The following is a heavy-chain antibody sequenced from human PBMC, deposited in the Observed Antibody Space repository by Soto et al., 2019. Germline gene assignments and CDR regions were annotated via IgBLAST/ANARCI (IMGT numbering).Heavy chain of an antibody. CDR2: IKQDGSDK. V-gene: IGHV3-7*01. CDR1: GVIFSSFW. Sequence: GGALRLSCAASGVIFSSFWMSWVRQAPGKGLEWVANIKQDGSDKYYVDSVKGRFTVSGDNAKNSPYLQMDSLSAEDPAVYHCARDLWPPDHWGQGTLVIVSS. D-gene: IGHD3-16*01. CDR3: ARDLWPPDH. J-gene: IGHJ1*01.